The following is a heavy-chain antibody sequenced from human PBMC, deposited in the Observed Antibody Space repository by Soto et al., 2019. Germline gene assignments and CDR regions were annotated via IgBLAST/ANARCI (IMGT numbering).Heavy chain of an antibody. Sequence: GGSLRLSCAASGFTFSSYWMSWVRQAPGKGLEWVANIKQDGSEKYYVDSVKGRFTISRDNAKNSLYLQMNSLRAEGTAVYYCARDSSGWLVGFDYWGQGTLVTVSS. V-gene: IGHV3-7*01. D-gene: IGHD6-19*01. J-gene: IGHJ4*02. CDR3: ARDSSGWLVGFDY. CDR1: GFTFSSYW. CDR2: IKQDGSEK.